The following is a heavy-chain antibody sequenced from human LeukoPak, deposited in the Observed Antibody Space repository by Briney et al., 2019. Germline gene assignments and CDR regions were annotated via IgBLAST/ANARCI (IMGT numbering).Heavy chain of an antibody. J-gene: IGHJ4*02. CDR3: ARQRVESSGPLDY. CDR1: GGSISSSSYY. CDR2: IYYSGST. V-gene: IGHV4-39*01. D-gene: IGHD3-22*01. Sequence: SETLSLTCTVSGGSISSSSYYWGWIRQPPGKGLEWIGSIYYSGSTYYNPSLKSRVTISVDTSKNQFSLKLSSVTAADTAVYYCARQRVESSGPLDYWGQGTLVTVSS.